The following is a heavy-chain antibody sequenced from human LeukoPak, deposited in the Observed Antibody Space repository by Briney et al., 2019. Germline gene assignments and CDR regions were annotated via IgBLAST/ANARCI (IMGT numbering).Heavy chain of an antibody. CDR3: ARDLYYDFWSGYYRYYYYGMDV. D-gene: IGHD3-3*01. V-gene: IGHV3-30-3*01. J-gene: IGHJ6*02. Sequence: GGSLRLSCAASGFTFSSYAMHWVRQAPGKGLEWVAVISYDGSNKYYADSVKGRFTISRDNSKNTLYLQMNSLRAEDTAVYYCARDLYYDFWSGYYRYYYYGMDVWGQGTTVTVSS. CDR1: GFTFSSYA. CDR2: ISYDGSNK.